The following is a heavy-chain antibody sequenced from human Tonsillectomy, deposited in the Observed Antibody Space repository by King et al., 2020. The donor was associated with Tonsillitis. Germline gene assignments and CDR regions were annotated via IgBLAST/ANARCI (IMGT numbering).Heavy chain of an antibody. J-gene: IGHJ5*02. V-gene: IGHV3-49*05. CDR1: GFTFGDYA. Sequence: VQLVESGGGLVKPGRSLRLSCTASGFTFGDYAMSWFRQAPGKGLEWVGFIRSKAYGGTTEYAASVKGRFTISRDDSKSIAYLQMTSLITEDTAVYYCTRGPSMGIWFDPWGQGTLVTVPS. D-gene: IGHD2/OR15-2a*01. CDR3: TRGPSMGIWFDP. CDR2: IRSKAYGGTT.